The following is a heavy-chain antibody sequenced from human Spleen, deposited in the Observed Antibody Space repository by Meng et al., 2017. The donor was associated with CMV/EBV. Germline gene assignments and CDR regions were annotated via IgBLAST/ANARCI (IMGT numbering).Heavy chain of an antibody. J-gene: IGHJ6*02. CDR3: ARGGGSIYYYYGMDV. Sequence: GGSLRLSCVASEFTLSNFGVHWVRQAPGKGLEWVSSITSGGTYRYYADSVKGRFTVSRDNAKNSLYLQMNSLRAEDTAVYYCARGGGSIYYYYGMDVWGQGTTVTVSS. CDR1: EFTLSNFG. CDR2: ITSGGTYR. V-gene: IGHV3-21*01. D-gene: IGHD4-11*01.